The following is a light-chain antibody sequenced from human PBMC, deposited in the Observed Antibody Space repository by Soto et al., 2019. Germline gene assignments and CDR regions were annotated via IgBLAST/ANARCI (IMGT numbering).Light chain of an antibody. CDR1: QSVKSN. CDR2: GAS. J-gene: IGKJ1*01. CDR3: QQYHNWPGT. V-gene: IGKV3-15*01. Sequence: EIVMTQSPATLSVSPGERATLSCRASQSVKSNSAWYQQKPGQAPRLLIYGASTRATGIPVRFSGSGSGTELTLTISSLQSEDFAVYFCQQYHNWPGTFGQGTKVEIK.